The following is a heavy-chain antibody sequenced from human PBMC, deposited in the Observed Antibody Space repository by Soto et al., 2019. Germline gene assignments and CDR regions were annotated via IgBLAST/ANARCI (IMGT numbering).Heavy chain of an antibody. CDR2: ISWNTGSI. CDR3: AKDTLTRTTFGMDV. V-gene: IGHV3-9*01. CDR1: GFTFDDYA. J-gene: IGHJ6*02. D-gene: IGHD1-20*01. Sequence: EVQLVESGGGLVQPGRSLRLSCAVSGFTFDDYAIHWVRQAPGKGLEWVSGISWNTGSIGYADSVKGRFTISSDTAKNSLYLQMNSLRPEDTAVYYCAKDTLTRTTFGMDVWGQGTTVTVSS.